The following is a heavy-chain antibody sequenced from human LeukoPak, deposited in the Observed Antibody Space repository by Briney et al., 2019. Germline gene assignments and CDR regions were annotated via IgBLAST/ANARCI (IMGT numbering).Heavy chain of an antibody. Sequence: GGSLSLSCAASGFTVRSNHMSWVRQAPGKRLEWVSVIYSGGTTHHPDSGKGRFTISRDNSQNTLYLQMNSLRAEDTAVYYCVRDGCGGGSCYSNYWGQGTQVTVSS. J-gene: IGHJ4*02. CDR1: GFTVRSNH. V-gene: IGHV3-66*01. CDR3: VRDGCGGGSCYSNY. D-gene: IGHD2-15*01. CDR2: IYSGGTT.